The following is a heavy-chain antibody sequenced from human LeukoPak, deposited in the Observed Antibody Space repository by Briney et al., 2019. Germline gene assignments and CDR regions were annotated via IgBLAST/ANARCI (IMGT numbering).Heavy chain of an antibody. J-gene: IGHJ5*02. CDR3: ARIEAYGSGSYRWYDP. CDR1: GFTFDNYG. Sequence: GGSLRLSCTASGFTFDNYGMTWVRQVPGKGLEWVSGINWNGGSTGYADSVKGRFTISRDNARNSLYLQMNSLRVEDTALYHCARIEAYGSGSYRWYDPWGQGTLVTVSS. V-gene: IGHV3-20*01. CDR2: INWNGGST. D-gene: IGHD3-10*01.